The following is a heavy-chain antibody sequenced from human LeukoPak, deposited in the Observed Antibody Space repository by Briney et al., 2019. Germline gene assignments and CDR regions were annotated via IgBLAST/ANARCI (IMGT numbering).Heavy chain of an antibody. V-gene: IGHV4-59*01. CDR1: GGSISSYY. CDR3: ARIGVRTDYYDSSGYYYYYYGMDV. J-gene: IGHJ6*02. D-gene: IGHD3-22*01. CDR2: IYYSGST. Sequence: SETLSLTCTVSGGSISSYYWSWIRQPPGKGLEWIGYIYYSGSTNYNPSLKSRVTISVDTSKNQFSLKLSSVTAADTAVYYCARIGVRTDYYDSSGYYYYYYGMDVWGQGTTVTVSS.